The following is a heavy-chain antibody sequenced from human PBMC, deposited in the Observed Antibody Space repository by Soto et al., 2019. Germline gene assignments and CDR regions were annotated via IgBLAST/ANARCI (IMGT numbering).Heavy chain of an antibody. CDR3: ARHNYDSSGTAVDV. D-gene: IGHD3-22*01. CDR2: IYYSGST. Sequence: QVQLQESGPGLMKPSQTLSLTCTVSGGSISSGGYYWSWIRQHPGKGLEWIGYIYYSGSTYYNPSLKSRVTLAGYTSKNQFSLKLSSVPAADTAVYYCARHNYDSSGTAVDVWGQGTTVTVSS. V-gene: IGHV4-31*03. CDR1: GGSISSGGYY. J-gene: IGHJ6*02.